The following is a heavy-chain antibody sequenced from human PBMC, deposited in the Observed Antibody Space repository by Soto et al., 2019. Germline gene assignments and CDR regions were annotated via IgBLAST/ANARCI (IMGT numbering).Heavy chain of an antibody. CDR1: GYTFTSYG. Sequence: QVHLVQSGAEVKKPGASVKVSCKASGYTFTSYGITWVRQAPGQGLEWMGWISAHNGNTDDAQKLQGRVIVTRDTSTSTAYRELRSLRSDDTAVYYCARGRYGDYWGQGALVPVSS. J-gene: IGHJ4*02. CDR2: ISAHNGNT. D-gene: IGHD1-1*01. CDR3: ARGRYGDY. V-gene: IGHV1-18*01.